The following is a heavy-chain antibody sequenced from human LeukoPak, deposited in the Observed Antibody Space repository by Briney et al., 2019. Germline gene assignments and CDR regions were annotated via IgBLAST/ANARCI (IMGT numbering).Heavy chain of an antibody. D-gene: IGHD1-26*01. CDR2: IYYGGST. J-gene: IGHJ4*02. CDR1: GGSISSSSYY. CDR3: ARDILGLGY. Sequence: PSETLSLTCTVSGGSISSSSYYWGWIRQPPGKGLEWIGSIYYGGSTYYNPSLKSRVTISVDTSKNQFSLKLSSVTAADTAVYYCARDILGLGYWGQGTLVTVSS. V-gene: IGHV4-39*07.